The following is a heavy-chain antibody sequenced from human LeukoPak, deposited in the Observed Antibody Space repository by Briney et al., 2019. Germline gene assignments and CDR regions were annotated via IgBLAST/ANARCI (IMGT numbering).Heavy chain of an antibody. CDR3: ARVAINDYGDYFDY. CDR1: GFIFSSYG. V-gene: IGHV3-30*02. Sequence: GGSLRLSCAASGFIFSSYGMHWVRQAPGKGLEWVAFMRYDGSNKYYADSVKGRFTISRDNSKNTLYLQMNSLRAEDTAVYYCARVAINDYGDYFDYWGQGTLVTVSS. CDR2: MRYDGSNK. D-gene: IGHD4-17*01. J-gene: IGHJ4*02.